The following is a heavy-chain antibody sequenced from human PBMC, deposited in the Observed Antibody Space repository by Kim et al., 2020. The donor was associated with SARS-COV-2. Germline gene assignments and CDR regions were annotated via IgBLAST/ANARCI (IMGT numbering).Heavy chain of an antibody. D-gene: IGHD2-2*03. CDR2: IDGSDGTT. CDR3: MKGGWGWIWDH. Sequence: GGSLRLSCTTSGFTFTGYAMSWVRQAPGKGLEWVSSIDGSDGTTYYVDSVKGRFTISRHNSKNTLYLQMNSLRADDTAVYYCMKGGWGWIWDHWGKGT. J-gene: IGHJ4*02. CDR1: GFTFTGYA. V-gene: IGHV3-23*01.